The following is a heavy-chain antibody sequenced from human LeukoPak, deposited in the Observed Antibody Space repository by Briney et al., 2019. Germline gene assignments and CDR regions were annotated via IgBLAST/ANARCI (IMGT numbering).Heavy chain of an antibody. V-gene: IGHV3-30*14. D-gene: IGHD2-15*01. CDR3: ARVGLSGYSGAFDI. Sequence: PGGSLRLSCAASGFTFSTYSMHWVRQAPGKGLEWVAVMSYDGANKYYADSVKGRFTISRDNSKNTLYLQMNSLRAEDTAVYYCARVGLSGYSGAFDIWGQGTMVTVSS. J-gene: IGHJ3*02. CDR1: GFTFSTYS. CDR2: MSYDGANK.